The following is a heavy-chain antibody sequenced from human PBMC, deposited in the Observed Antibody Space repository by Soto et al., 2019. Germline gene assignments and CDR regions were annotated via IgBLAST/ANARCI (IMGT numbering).Heavy chain of an antibody. D-gene: IGHD3-16*01. CDR2: ISGSADTT. J-gene: IGHJ4*02. CDR1: GFTFSNFA. Sequence: PGGSLRLSCVASGFTFSNFAMAWVRQAPGKGLEWVSAISGSADTTFYTDSMKGRFTISRDNSRNTVYLQMNSLRADDTAVYYCAKDRLAGGFDYWGQGTLVTVSS. CDR3: AKDRLAGGFDY. V-gene: IGHV3-23*01.